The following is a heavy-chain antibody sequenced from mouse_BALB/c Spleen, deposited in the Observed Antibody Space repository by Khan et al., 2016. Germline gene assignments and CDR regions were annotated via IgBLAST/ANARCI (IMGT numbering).Heavy chain of an antibody. D-gene: IGHD2-2*01. CDR2: ISYSGST. J-gene: IGHJ2*01. CDR3: ARRHGYDGYYFDY. CDR1: GYSITSDYA. Sequence: EVQLQESGPGLVKPSQSLSLTCTVSGYSITSDYAWNWIRQFPGNKLEWMGYISYSGSTSYNPSLKSRISITRDTSKNQFFLQLNSVTTEDTATXYCARRHGYDGYYFDYWGKGTTLTVSS. V-gene: IGHV3-2*02.